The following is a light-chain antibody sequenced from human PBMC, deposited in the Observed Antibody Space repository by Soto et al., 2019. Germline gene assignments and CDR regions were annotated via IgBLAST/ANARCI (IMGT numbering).Light chain of an antibody. CDR3: QQLNGSPWT. CDR1: QSISSR. V-gene: IGKV1-5*01. CDR2: DAL. J-gene: IGKJ1*01. Sequence: DIQMTQSPSTLSASVGDRVTITCRASQSISSRLAWYQKKPGKAPKLLIYDALNLESGVPSRFSGSGSGTEFTLSIGSLQPDDFATYYCQQLNGSPWTFGQGTKVEIK.